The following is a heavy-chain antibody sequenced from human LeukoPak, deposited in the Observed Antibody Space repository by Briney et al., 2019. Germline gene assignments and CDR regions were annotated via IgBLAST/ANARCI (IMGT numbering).Heavy chain of an antibody. D-gene: IGHD3-9*01. V-gene: IGHV4-59*01. Sequence: SETLSLTCTVSGGSISSYYWSWIRQPPGKGLEWIGYIYYSGSTNYNPSLKSRVTISVDTSKNQFSLKLSSVTAADTAVYYCARARDGILTPYYFDYWGQGTLVTVSS. CDR2: IYYSGST. CDR3: ARARDGILTPYYFDY. J-gene: IGHJ4*02. CDR1: GGSISSYY.